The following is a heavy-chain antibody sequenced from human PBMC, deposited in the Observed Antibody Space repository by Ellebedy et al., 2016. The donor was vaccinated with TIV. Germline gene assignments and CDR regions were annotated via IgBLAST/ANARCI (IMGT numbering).Heavy chain of an antibody. CDR3: ARDGSSGSFDY. CDR2: ISGDSSSI. D-gene: IGHD7-27*01. CDR1: GFTFTTSW. J-gene: IGHJ4*02. V-gene: IGHV3-48*02. Sequence: GESLKISXAASGFTFTTSWMHWVRQAQGKGLEWVSYISGDSSSISHADSVKGRFTISRDNAKSSLYLQMNSLRDEDTALYYCARDGSSGSFDYWGQGTLVTVSS.